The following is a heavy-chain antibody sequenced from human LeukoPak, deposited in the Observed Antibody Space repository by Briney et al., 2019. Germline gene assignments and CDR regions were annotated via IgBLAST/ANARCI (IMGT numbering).Heavy chain of an antibody. Sequence: ASVKVSCKASGYTFTGYYMHWVRQAPGQGLEWMGWINPNSGGTDYAQKFQGRVTMTRATSISTAYMELSRLRSDDTAVYYCARAGYYQNWFDPWGQGTLVTVSS. V-gene: IGHV1-2*02. J-gene: IGHJ5*02. D-gene: IGHD3-22*01. CDR1: GYTFTGYY. CDR2: INPNSGGT. CDR3: ARAGYYQNWFDP.